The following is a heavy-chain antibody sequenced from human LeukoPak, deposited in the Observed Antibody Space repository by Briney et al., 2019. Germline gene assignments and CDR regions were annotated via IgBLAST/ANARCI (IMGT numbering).Heavy chain of an antibody. V-gene: IGHV1-8*02. CDR2: MNPNSGNT. D-gene: IGHD2-2*01. CDR3: ARDGVVVPAAHHGY. J-gene: IGHJ4*02. CDR1: GYTFTSYD. Sequence: ASVKVSCKASGYTFTSYDINWVRQATGQGLEWMGWMNPNSGNTGYAQKLQGRVTMTTDTSTSTAYMELRSLRSDDTAVYYCARDGVVVPAAHHGYWGQGTLVTVSS.